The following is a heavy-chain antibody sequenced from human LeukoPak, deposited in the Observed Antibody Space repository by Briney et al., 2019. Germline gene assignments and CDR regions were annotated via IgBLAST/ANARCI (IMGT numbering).Heavy chain of an antibody. D-gene: IGHD3-22*01. V-gene: IGHV3-7*04. CDR1: GFTFSTYW. Sequence: GGSLRLSCAASGFTFSTYWMSWVRQAPGKGLEWVAILNEDGSVKYYVDSVKGRFTISRDNAKNLLHLQMHSLRAEDTAVYYCGRDYDRTVDFWGQGTLVTVSS. CDR3: GRDYDRTVDF. J-gene: IGHJ4*02. CDR2: LNEDGSVK.